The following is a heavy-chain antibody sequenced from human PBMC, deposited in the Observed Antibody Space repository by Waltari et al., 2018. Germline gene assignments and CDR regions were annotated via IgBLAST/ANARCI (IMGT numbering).Heavy chain of an antibody. D-gene: IGHD3-10*01. CDR2: IRGNGCST. Sequence: EVQLLESGGGLVPPGGSLRLSCAASGFTFSNYAMSWVRQAPGKGVAWVSTIRGNGCSTDYADAAKGRFTISRDNSKNTLYLQRNSLRAEDTAVYYCAKRGVFGSGSYFKNNWFDSWGQGTRVTVSS. CDR1: GFTFSNYA. CDR3: AKRGVFGSGSYFKNNWFDS. J-gene: IGHJ5*01. V-gene: IGHV3-23*01.